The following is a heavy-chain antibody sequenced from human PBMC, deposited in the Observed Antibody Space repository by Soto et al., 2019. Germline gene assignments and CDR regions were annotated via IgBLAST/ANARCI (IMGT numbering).Heavy chain of an antibody. Sequence: QITLKESGPPRVKPTQTLTLTCTFSGFSLTTSGVGVGWIRQPPGKALEWLALIYWDDDKRYSPSLKNRLTTTTDTDENQVVLTLTQMDPVDTATYYYTHRALYSASYWGGGYLDNWGQGTLVTISS. CDR1: GFSLTTSGVG. D-gene: IGHD1-26*01. J-gene: IGHJ4*02. CDR2: IYWDDDK. CDR3: THRALYSASYWGGGYLDN. V-gene: IGHV2-5*02.